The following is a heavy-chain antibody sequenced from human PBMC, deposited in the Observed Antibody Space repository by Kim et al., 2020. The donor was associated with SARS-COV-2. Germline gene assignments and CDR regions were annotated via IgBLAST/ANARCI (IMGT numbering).Heavy chain of an antibody. CDR1: GFTFSSYA. V-gene: IGHV3-23*01. CDR2: ISGSGGST. CDR3: AKDFSVDDSSGRGSC. Sequence: GGSLRLSCAASGFTFSSYAMSWVRQAPGKGLEWVSAISGSGGSTYYADSVKGRFTISRDNSKNTLYLQMNSLRAEDTAVYYCAKDFSVDDSSGRGSCWGQGTLVTVSS. J-gene: IGHJ4*02. D-gene: IGHD3-22*01.